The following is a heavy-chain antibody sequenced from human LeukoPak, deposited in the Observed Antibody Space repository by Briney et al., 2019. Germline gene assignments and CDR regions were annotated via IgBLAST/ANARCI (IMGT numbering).Heavy chain of an antibody. Sequence: GGSLRLSCAASGFTFDDYAMHWVRQAPGKGLEWVSSISWNSGSIGYADSVKGRFTISRDNAKNSLYLQMNSLRAEDTALYYCAKDRQDSSSWYDYWGQGTLVTVSS. D-gene: IGHD6-13*01. CDR2: ISWNSGSI. V-gene: IGHV3-9*01. J-gene: IGHJ4*02. CDR1: GFTFDDYA. CDR3: AKDRQDSSSWYDY.